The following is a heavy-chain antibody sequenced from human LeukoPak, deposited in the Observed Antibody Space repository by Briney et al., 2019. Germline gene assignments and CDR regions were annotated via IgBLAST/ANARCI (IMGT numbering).Heavy chain of an antibody. D-gene: IGHD6-6*01. CDR1: GFSLSVHW. CDR2: ISPTGSTT. Sequence: GGSLRLSCTASGFSLSVHWMHWARQLPGEGRVWVSRISPTGSTTSYAASVKGRFTVSRDKAKTTLYLQVNNLRAEDTAVYYCARGGNRNSSGLDFWGQGTLLTVSS. J-gene: IGHJ4*02. V-gene: IGHV3-74*01. CDR3: ARGGNRNSSGLDF.